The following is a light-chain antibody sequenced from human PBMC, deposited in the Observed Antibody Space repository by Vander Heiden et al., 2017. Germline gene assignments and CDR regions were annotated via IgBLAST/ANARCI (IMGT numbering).Light chain of an antibody. CDR2: GAS. J-gene: IGKJ2*01. V-gene: IGKV3-15*01. Sequence: EIVMTQSPATLSVSPGERATLSCRASQRVTSNLAWYQQRPGQAPRLLIYGASTRATGIPARFSGSGSGTEFTLTISSLQSEDFAVYYCQQDNTWPLYTFGQGTKLEIK. CDR3: QQDNTWPLYT. CDR1: QRVTSN.